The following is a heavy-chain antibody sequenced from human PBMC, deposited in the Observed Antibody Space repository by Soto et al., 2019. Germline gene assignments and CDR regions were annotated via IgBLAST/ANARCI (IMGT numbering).Heavy chain of an antibody. CDR3: ARASPGIAVAGTRERPNWFDP. D-gene: IGHD6-19*01. CDR1: GGSISSYY. Sequence: SETLSLTCTVSGGSISSYYWSWIRQPPGKGLEWIGYIYYSGSTNYNPSLKSRVTISVDTSKNQFSLKLSSVTAADTAVYYCARASPGIAVAGTRERPNWFDPWGQGTLVTVSS. V-gene: IGHV4-59*01. J-gene: IGHJ5*02. CDR2: IYYSGST.